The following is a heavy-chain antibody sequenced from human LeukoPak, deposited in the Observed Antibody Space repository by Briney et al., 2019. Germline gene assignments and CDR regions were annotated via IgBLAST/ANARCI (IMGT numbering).Heavy chain of an antibody. CDR3: ARVVNYYGSGSYYRTDAFDI. D-gene: IGHD3-10*01. Sequence: SETLSLTCTVSGCSISSYYWSWIRQPPGKGLEWIGYIYYSGSTNYNPSLKSRVTISVDTSKNQFSLKLSSVTAADTAVYYCARVVNYYGSGSYYRTDAFDIWGQGTMVTVSS. CDR1: GCSISSYY. CDR2: IYYSGST. J-gene: IGHJ3*02. V-gene: IGHV4-59*01.